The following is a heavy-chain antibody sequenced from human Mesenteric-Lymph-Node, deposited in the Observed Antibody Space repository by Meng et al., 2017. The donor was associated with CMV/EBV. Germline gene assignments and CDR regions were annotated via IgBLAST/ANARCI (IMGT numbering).Heavy chain of an antibody. CDR1: GGSISSSSYY. CDR2: IYYSGST. D-gene: IGHD3-22*01. J-gene: IGHJ3*02. CDR3: ARVRITMIVVGAFDI. Sequence: ESLKISCTVSGGSISSSSYYWGWIRQPPGKGLEWIGSIYYSGSTYYNPSLKSRVTISVDTSKNQFSLKLSSVTAADTAVYYCARVRITMIVVGAFDIWGQGTMVTVSS. V-gene: IGHV4-39*07.